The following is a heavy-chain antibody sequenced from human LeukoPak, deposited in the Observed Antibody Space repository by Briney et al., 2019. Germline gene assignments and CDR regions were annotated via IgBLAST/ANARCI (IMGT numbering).Heavy chain of an antibody. J-gene: IGHJ4*02. CDR1: GFTFSTYS. Sequence: SGGSLRLSCAASGFTFSTYSMNWVRQAPGKGLEWISYISNSSNTIYYADSVKGRFTISRDNAKNSLFLQMSSLRVEDTAVYYCATTEFLDHWGQGTLVTVSS. CDR2: ISNSSNTI. V-gene: IGHV3-48*01. CDR3: ATTEFLDH. D-gene: IGHD3-10*01.